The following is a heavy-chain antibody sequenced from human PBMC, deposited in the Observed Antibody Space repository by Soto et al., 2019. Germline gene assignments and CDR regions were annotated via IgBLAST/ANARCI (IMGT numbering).Heavy chain of an antibody. D-gene: IGHD2-2*01. J-gene: IGHJ6*03. V-gene: IGHV3-30*18. CDR3: AKDGQYQLLLSYYYMDV. CDR2: ISYDGSNK. Sequence: ESGGGVVQPGRSLRLSCAASGFTFSSYGMHWVRQAPGKGLEWVAVISYDGSNKYYADSVKGRFTISRDNSKNTLYLQMNSLRAEDTAVYYCAKDGQYQLLLSYYYMDVWGKGTTVTVSS. CDR1: GFTFSSYG.